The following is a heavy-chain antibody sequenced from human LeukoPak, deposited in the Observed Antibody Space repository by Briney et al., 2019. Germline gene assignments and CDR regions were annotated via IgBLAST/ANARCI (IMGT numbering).Heavy chain of an antibody. Sequence: ASVKVSCKASGGTFSSYAISWVRQAPGQGLEWMGGIIPIFGTANYAQKFQGRVTITADESTSTAYMELSSLGSEDTAVYYCARGRIVVVPASMSWFDPWGQGTLVTVSS. CDR3: ARGRIVVVPASMSWFDP. CDR1: GGTFSSYA. CDR2: IIPIFGTA. D-gene: IGHD2-2*01. J-gene: IGHJ5*02. V-gene: IGHV1-69*13.